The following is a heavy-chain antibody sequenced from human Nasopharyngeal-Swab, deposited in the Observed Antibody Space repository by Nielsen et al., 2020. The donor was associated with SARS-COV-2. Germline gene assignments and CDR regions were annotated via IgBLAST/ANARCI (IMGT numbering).Heavy chain of an antibody. CDR2: IRSTGNNYAT. CDR1: GFTFSDSA. CDR3: TRCGGGCYSGRDY. Sequence: GGSLRLSCAASGFTFSDSAIHWVRQASGEGLEWVARIRSTGNNYATAYSASVKGRFIIFRDDPTNTAYLQMNSLKTEDTAMYYCTRCGGGCYSGRDYWGKGTLVTVSS. V-gene: IGHV3-73*01. D-gene: IGHD2-15*01. J-gene: IGHJ4*02.